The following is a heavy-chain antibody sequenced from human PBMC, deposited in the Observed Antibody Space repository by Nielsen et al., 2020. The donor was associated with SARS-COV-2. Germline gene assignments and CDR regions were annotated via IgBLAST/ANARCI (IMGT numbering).Heavy chain of an antibody. V-gene: IGHV3-33*05. Sequence: GESLKISCAASGFTFSSYGMHWVRQAPGKGLEWVAVISYDGSNKYYADSVKDRFTISRDNSKNTLYLQMNSLRAEDTAVYYCASELVPGYYGMDVWGQGTTVTVSS. D-gene: IGHD6-13*01. CDR1: GFTFSSYG. CDR2: ISYDGSNK. CDR3: ASELVPGYYGMDV. J-gene: IGHJ6*02.